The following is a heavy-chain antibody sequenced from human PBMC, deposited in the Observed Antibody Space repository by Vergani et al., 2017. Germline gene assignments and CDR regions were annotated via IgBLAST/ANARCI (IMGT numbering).Heavy chain of an antibody. Sequence: EVQLVESGGGLVKPGGSLRLSCEASGFTFSSYSMNWVRQAPGQGLEWVSSISSRISYIYYADAVTGRFTIARDNAKNSLYLQMNSLRAEDTAVYYCASEGDGCPYYYGSGNFDYWGQGTLVTVSS. CDR3: ASEGDGCPYYYGSGNFDY. CDR2: ISSRISYI. CDR1: GFTFSSYS. V-gene: IGHV3-21*01. D-gene: IGHD3-10*01. J-gene: IGHJ4*02.